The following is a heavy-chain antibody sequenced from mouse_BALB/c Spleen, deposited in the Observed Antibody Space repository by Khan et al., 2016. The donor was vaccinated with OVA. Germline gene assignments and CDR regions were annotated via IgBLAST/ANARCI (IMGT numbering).Heavy chain of an antibody. D-gene: IGHD2-4*01. CDR1: GYSITSEYA. CDR2: INYSGNT. Sequence: EVKLLESGPGLVKPSQSLSLTCTVTGYSITSEYAWNWIRQFPGNKLEWMGYINYSGNTRFNPSLKSRTSITRDTSKNQFFLQLNSVTTEDTATYYCERKEDYDYDPFPYWGQGTLVTVSA. CDR3: ERKEDYDYDPFPY. V-gene: IGHV3-2*02. J-gene: IGHJ3*01.